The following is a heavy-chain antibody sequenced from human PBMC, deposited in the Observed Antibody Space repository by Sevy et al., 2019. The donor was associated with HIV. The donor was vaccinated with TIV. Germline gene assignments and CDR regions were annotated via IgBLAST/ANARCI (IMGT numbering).Heavy chain of an antibody. CDR3: ARARRLTTVYYYYGMDV. V-gene: IGHV1-2*02. CDR2: INPKNDVT. Sequence: ASVKVSCKASGYSFTDYYMHWVRQAPGQGLEWMAWINPKNDVTNYAQKFQGRVTMTRDTSTSTAYMELTRLRSDDTAGYYCARARRLTTVYYYYGMDVWGQGTTVTVSS. CDR1: GYSFTDYY. J-gene: IGHJ6*02. D-gene: IGHD2-2*01.